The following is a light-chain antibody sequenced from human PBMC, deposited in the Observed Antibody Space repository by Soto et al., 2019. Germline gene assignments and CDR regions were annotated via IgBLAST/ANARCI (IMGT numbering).Light chain of an antibody. CDR3: QQYVRSPYT. Sequence: EIVLTQSPGTLSLSPGERATLSCRASQSVSSSLAWYQQKPGQSPRFLMYGASSRATGNPDRFSGSGSGTDFTLTISRLEPEDFAVYYCQQYVRSPYTFGQGTKLEIK. J-gene: IGKJ2*01. V-gene: IGKV3-20*01. CDR2: GAS. CDR1: QSVSSS.